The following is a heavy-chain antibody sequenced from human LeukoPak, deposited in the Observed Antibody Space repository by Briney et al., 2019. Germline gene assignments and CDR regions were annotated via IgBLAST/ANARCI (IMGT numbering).Heavy chain of an antibody. CDR2: IYYSGST. V-gene: IGHV4-59*01. CDR1: GGSISSYY. D-gene: IGHD3-3*01. CDR3: ARVYYDFWSGHRTNSYMDV. Sequence: SETLSLTCTVSGGSISSYYWSWIRQPPGKGLEWIGYIYYSGSTNYNPSLKGRVTISVGTSKNQFSLKLSSVTAADTAVYYCARVYYDFWSGHRTNSYMDVWGKGTTATVSS. J-gene: IGHJ6*03.